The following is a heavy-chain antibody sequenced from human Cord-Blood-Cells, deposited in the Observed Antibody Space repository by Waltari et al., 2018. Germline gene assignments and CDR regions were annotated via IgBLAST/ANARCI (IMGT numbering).Heavy chain of an antibody. D-gene: IGHD7-27*01. CDR1: GGTFSSYA. V-gene: IGHV1-69*04. J-gene: IGHJ6*03. Sequence: QVQLVQSGAEVKKPGSSVKVSCKASGGTFSSYAISWVRQAPGQGIEWMGGIIPILGIANCARKFQGRVTITADESTSTGYMELSSLRSEDTAVYYCARVLGIPDYYYYMDVWGKGTTVTVSS. CDR2: IIPILGIA. CDR3: ARVLGIPDYYYYMDV.